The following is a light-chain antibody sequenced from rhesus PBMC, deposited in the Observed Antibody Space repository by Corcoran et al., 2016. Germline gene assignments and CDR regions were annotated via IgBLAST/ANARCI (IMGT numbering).Light chain of an antibody. CDR2: GAI. CDR3: KKYSSSPYD. CDR1: QSVSSY. J-gene: IGKJ2*01. V-gene: IGKV3-53*01. Sequence: QVILTQSPATLSLSPGERATLSCRASQSVSSYLAWYLQKPGLAPRLLIYGAISRATGIPDRFSGRGSGTEFPLTNRSLGPEDFAVYYCKKYSSSPYDFGQGTKVEIK.